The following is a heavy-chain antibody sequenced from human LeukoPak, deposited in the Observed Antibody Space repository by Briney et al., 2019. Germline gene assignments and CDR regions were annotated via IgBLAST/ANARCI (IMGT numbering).Heavy chain of an antibody. CDR1: GGTFSSYA. CDR3: ARATGGRYCSSTSCSHNWFDP. Sequence: SVKVSCKASGGTFSSYAISWVRQAPGQGLEWMGGIFPIFGTANYAQKFQGRVTITTDESTSTAYMELSSLRSEDTAVYYCARATGGRYCSSTSCSHNWFDPWGQGTLVTVSS. V-gene: IGHV1-69*05. J-gene: IGHJ5*02. CDR2: IFPIFGTA. D-gene: IGHD2-2*01.